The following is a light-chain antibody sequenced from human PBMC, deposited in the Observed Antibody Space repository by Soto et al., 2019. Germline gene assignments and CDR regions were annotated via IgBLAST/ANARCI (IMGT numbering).Light chain of an antibody. V-gene: IGKV1-8*01. CDR3: HQYYSYPQT. CDR1: QGISSY. J-gene: IGKJ1*01. Sequence: AIRMTQSPSSFSASTGDRVTITCRASQGISSYLAGYQQKPGKAPKLLIYAASTLQSGVPSRFSGSGSGTDFTLTISCLQSEDFATYYCHQYYSYPQTFGQGTKVEIK. CDR2: AAS.